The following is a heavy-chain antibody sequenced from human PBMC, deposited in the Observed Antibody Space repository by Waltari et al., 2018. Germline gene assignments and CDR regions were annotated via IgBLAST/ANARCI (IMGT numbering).Heavy chain of an antibody. J-gene: IGHJ4*02. CDR2: IVTSGNT. Sequence: QVQLQESGPRLVKASETLSLTCPVSGGSISSHYWSWIRQPAGKGLEWIGRIVTSGNTNYNHSLKSRVSMSVDTSKNQFSLKLSSVTAADTAMYYCAGEGVPYCGGDCYQFGYWGQGTLVTVSS. D-gene: IGHD2-21*01. CDR3: AGEGVPYCGGDCYQFGY. V-gene: IGHV4-4*07. CDR1: GGSISSHY.